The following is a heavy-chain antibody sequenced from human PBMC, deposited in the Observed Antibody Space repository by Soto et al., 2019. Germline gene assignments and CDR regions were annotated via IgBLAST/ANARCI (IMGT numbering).Heavy chain of an antibody. J-gene: IGHJ4*02. CDR2: IHYSGST. D-gene: IGHD6-13*01. V-gene: IGHV4-59*01. Sequence: SETLSLTCTVSGGSINSYYWTWIRQPPGKGLEWMGYIHYSGSTNYNPSLMSRVTISVDTSKNQFSLKLNSVTAADTAVYYCARRMAAGVYFDYWGQGTLVTVSS. CDR3: ARRMAAGVYFDY. CDR1: GGSINSYY.